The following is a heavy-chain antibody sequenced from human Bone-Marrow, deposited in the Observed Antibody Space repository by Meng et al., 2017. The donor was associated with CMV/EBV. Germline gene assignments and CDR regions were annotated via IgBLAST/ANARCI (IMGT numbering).Heavy chain of an antibody. J-gene: IGHJ3*02. CDR2: IGTAGDT. V-gene: IGHV3-13*01. D-gene: IGHD2-2*01. CDR1: GFTFSSND. CDR3: ARQIVVDSAFDI. Sequence: GESLKISCAASGFTFSSNDMHWVRQTTGKGLEWVSAIGTAGDTYYPGSVKGRFTISRENAKNSFYLQMNSLRAGDTAVYYCARQIVVDSAFDIWGQGTTVTVSS.